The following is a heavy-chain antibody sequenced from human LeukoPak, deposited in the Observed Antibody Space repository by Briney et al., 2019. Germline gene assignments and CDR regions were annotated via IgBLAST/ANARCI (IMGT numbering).Heavy chain of an antibody. D-gene: IGHD3-9*01. V-gene: IGHV3-53*01. CDR1: GFTVSSNY. CDR3: ASLTHYYYYYMDV. CDR2: IYSGGST. J-gene: IGHJ6*03. Sequence: PGGSLRLSCAASGFTVSSNYMSWVRQAPGKGLEWVSVIYSGGSTYYADSVKGRFTISRDNSKNTLYLQMNSLRAEDTAVCYCASLTHYYYYYMDVWGKGTTVTVSS.